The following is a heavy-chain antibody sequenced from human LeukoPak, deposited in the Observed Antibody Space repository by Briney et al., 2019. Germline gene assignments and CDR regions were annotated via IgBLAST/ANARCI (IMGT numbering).Heavy chain of an antibody. V-gene: IGHV1-8*01. Sequence: GASVKVSCKASGYTLTNYDINWVRQATGQGLEWMGWMNPNSGNTGYAQKFQGRITMTKNNSVTTAYMDLSSLTSEDTAVYYCARALSWTTESYYYMDVWGKGTTVTVSS. D-gene: IGHD1-1*01. CDR2: MNPNSGNT. CDR3: ARALSWTTESYYYMDV. J-gene: IGHJ6*03. CDR1: GYTLTNYD.